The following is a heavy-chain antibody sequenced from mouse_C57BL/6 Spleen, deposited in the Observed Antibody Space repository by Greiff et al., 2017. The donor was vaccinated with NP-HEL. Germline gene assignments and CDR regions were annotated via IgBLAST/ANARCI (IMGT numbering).Heavy chain of an antibody. V-gene: IGHV10-3*01. CDR1: GFTFNTYA. CDR3: VIDGYDDSIYYYAMAY. Sequence: EVQVVESGGGLVQPKGSLKLSCAASGFTFNTYAMHWVRQAPGKGLEWVARIRSKSSNYATYYADSVKDRFTISRDDSQSILYLQMNNLKTEDTSMYYCVIDGYDDSIYYYAMAYWGQGTSVTVSS. J-gene: IGHJ4*01. CDR2: IRSKSSNYAT. D-gene: IGHD2-3*01.